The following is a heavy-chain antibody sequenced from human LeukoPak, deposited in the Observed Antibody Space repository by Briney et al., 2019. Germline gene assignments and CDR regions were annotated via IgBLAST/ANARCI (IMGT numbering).Heavy chain of an antibody. CDR2: VSHSGTT. D-gene: IGHD3-16*01. CDR1: GGSFSGYY. Sequence: SETLSLTCDVSGGSFSGYYYSWIRQPPGKGREWIGEVSHSGTTNYNSSLKSRVSMSVGASSTQFSLIMTSVTAADTAVYYCATSGWNGGGGFDPWGQGTLVIVSS. J-gene: IGHJ5*02. CDR3: ATSGWNGGGGFDP. V-gene: IGHV4-34*01.